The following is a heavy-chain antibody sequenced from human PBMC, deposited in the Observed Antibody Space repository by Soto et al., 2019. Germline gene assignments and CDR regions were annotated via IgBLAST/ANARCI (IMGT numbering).Heavy chain of an antibody. Sequence: QVQLLQSGAEVKRPGASVKVSCKASGYTFTNYGITWVRQAPGQGLEWMGWIGPYNGNTHYTQRLQGRVTMTTDTSTSTAYMELRGRRSDDTAVYYCARVRQLVGYFNYYMDVWGTGTTVTVSS. CDR3: ARVRQLVGYFNYYMDV. CDR2: IGPYNGNT. J-gene: IGHJ6*03. V-gene: IGHV1-18*01. CDR1: GYTFTNYG. D-gene: IGHD6-6*01.